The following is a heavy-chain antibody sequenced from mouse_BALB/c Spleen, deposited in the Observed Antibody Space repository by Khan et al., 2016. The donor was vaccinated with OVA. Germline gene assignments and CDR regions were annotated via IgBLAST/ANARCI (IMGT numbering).Heavy chain of an antibody. V-gene: IGHV1-77*01. CDR3: GRRSYFGDSFAY. CDR1: GYTFTGFY. J-gene: IGHJ3*01. CDR2: ISPGSGDT. D-gene: IGHD1-2*01. Sequence: QVQLKEPGTELARPGASVNLSCKASGYTFTGFYINWVKQRSGQGLEWIGEISPGSGDTYYNEKFKGKATLTADKSSSTAYIQLSSLTSEASAVYCYGRRSYFGDSFAYGGQGTLVTVSA.